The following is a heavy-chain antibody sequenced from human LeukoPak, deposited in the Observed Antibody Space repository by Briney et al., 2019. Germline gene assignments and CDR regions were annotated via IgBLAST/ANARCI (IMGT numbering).Heavy chain of an antibody. CDR3: ALAGYSSSWYLFPFGS. CDR1: GFTFSSYA. J-gene: IGHJ4*02. V-gene: IGHV3-23*01. Sequence: PGGSLRLSCAASGFTFSSYAMTWVRQAPGEELEWVSAISGSSGSTYYADSVKGRFTISRDNSKNTLYLQMNSLRAEDTAVYYCALAGYSSSWYLFPFGSWGQGTLVTVSS. CDR2: ISGSSGST. D-gene: IGHD6-13*01.